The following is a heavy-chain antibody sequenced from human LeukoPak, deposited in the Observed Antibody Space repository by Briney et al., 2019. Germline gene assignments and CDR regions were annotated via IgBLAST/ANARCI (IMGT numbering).Heavy chain of an antibody. D-gene: IGHD2-15*01. J-gene: IGHJ6*03. Sequence: SETLSLTCTVSGGPISSGSYYWNWIRRPAGKGLEWIGRIYTSGSTNYNPSLKSRVTISVDTSKNQLSLKLSSVTAADTALYYCVRDRGYCSGGSCYYYMDVWGKGTTVTISS. V-gene: IGHV4-61*02. CDR1: GGPISSGSYY. CDR2: IYTSGST. CDR3: VRDRGYCSGGSCYYYMDV.